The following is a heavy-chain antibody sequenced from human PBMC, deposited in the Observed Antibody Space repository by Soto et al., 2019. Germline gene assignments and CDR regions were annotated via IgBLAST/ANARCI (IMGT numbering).Heavy chain of an antibody. D-gene: IGHD6-13*01. Sequence: ASVKVSCKASGGTFSSYRINWVRQAPGQGLEWVGGIVPIYRTADYAQKFQGRVTITADESARTAYMELRSLKSQDTAVYYCARDSGAKLSSSWGQGSLVTVSS. CDR1: GGTFSSYR. CDR2: IVPIYRTA. CDR3: ARDSGAKLSSS. V-gene: IGHV1-69*13. J-gene: IGHJ4*02.